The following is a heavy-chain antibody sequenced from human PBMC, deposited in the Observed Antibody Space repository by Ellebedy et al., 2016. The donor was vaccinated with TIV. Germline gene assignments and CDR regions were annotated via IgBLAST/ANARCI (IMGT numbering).Heavy chain of an antibody. D-gene: IGHD2-21*01. J-gene: IGHJ4*02. CDR2: ISGSGGST. CDR1: GFTFSSYA. Sequence: GGSLRLSXAASGFTFSSYAMSWVRQAPGKGLEWVSAISGSGGSTYYADSVKGRFTISRDNSKNTLYLQMNSLRAEDTAVYYCARDNPLWWSSDYWGQGTLVTVSS. CDR3: ARDNPLWWSSDY. V-gene: IGHV3-23*01.